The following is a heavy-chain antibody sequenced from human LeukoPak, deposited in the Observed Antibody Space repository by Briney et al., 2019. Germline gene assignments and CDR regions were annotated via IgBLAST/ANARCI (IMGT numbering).Heavy chain of an antibody. J-gene: IGHJ4*02. CDR1: GSTFSDYY. Sequence: GESLRLSCAASGSTFSDYYMTWIRQAPGKGLEWISYISTSAGTIYYADSVKGRFTISRDNAKNSLYLQMNSLRAEDTAVYYCARDAIDSSGFDFDYWGQGTLVTVSS. V-gene: IGHV3-11*01. CDR2: ISTSAGTI. D-gene: IGHD3-22*01. CDR3: ARDAIDSSGFDFDY.